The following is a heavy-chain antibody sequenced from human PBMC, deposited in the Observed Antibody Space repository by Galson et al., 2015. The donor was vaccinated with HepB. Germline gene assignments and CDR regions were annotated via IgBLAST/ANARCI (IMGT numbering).Heavy chain of an antibody. V-gene: IGHV1-18*01. CDR3: ARMVRAGAPYFDY. CDR2: ISDYDGTT. J-gene: IGHJ4*02. Sequence: SVKVSCKASGYTFTTYGISWVRQAPGQGLEWMGWISDYDGTTNYAQKLQGRDTMTTDTPTSTAYMELRSLRSDDTAVYYCARMVRAGAPYFDYWGQGTLVTVSS. CDR1: GYTFTTYG. D-gene: IGHD6-13*01.